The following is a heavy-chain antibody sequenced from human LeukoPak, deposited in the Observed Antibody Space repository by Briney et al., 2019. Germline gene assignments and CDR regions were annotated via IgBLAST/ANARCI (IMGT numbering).Heavy chain of an antibody. CDR1: GYSIGSGYY. CDR3: ARIRRTYGDYNFDY. Sequence: PSETLSLTCTVSGYSIGSGYYWGWIRQPPGKGLQWIRSIYHSGITYYNPSLKSRVTISVDTSKNQFSLKLSSVTAADTAVYSCARIRRTYGDYNFDYWGQGTLVTVSS. CDR2: IYHSGIT. V-gene: IGHV4-38-2*02. D-gene: IGHD4-17*01. J-gene: IGHJ4*02.